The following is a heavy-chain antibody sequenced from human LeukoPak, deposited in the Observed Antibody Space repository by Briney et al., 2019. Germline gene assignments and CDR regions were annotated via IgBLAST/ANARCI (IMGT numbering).Heavy chain of an antibody. J-gene: IGHJ5*02. CDR1: GFTFSSSS. CDR3: GKCLPTCYRGWFDP. CDR2: ISGGSDYT. D-gene: IGHD2-2*01. Sequence: PGGSLRLSCAASGFTFSSSSMSWVREAPGKGLEWVPSISGGSDYTDYADSLKGRFTVSRDNSKNTLYLQMNSLRAEDTAVYYCGKCLPTCYRGWFDPWGQGTLVTVSS. V-gene: IGHV3-23*01.